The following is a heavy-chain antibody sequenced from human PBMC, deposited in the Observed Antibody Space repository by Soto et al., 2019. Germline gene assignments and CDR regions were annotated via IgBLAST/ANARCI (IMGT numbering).Heavy chain of an antibody. CDR1: GGSISNYY. D-gene: IGHD2-8*01. V-gene: IGHV4-59*01. CDR3: ARGGMGPLFEALDY. Sequence: TSETLSLTCTVSGGSISNYYWYWIRQPPGKGLEWIAYIYYSGSTNYNPSLKSRVTISVDTSKNQFSLNLTSVTAADTAVYYCARGGMGPLFEALDYWGQGALVTVSS. CDR2: IYYSGST. J-gene: IGHJ4*02.